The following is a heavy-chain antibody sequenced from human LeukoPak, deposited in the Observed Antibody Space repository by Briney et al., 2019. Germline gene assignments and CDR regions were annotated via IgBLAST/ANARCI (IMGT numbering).Heavy chain of an antibody. J-gene: IGHJ6*03. CDR2: ISSSGSTI. CDR1: GFTFSDYY. CDR3: ARELSSSFYYYYYYMDV. D-gene: IGHD6-13*01. V-gene: IGHV3-11*01. Sequence: SGGSLRLSCAASGFTFSDYYMSWIRQAPGKGLEWVSYISSSGSTIYYADSVKGRFTISRDNAKNSLYLQMNSLRAEDTAVYYCARELSSSFYYYYYYMDVWGKGTTVTVSS.